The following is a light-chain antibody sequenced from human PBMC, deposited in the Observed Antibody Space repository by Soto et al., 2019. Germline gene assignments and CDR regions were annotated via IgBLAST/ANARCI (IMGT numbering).Light chain of an antibody. J-gene: IGKJ1*01. CDR2: GAS. V-gene: IGKV3-20*01. CDR1: QSVSSSY. CDR3: QQYGSSPPWT. Sequence: EIVLTQSPGTLSLSPGERATLSCRASQSVSSSYLAWYQQKPGQAPRLLIYGASSRATGIPDRFSGTGSVTDFTLTISRLEPEDCAVYYCQQYGSSPPWTFGQGTKVEIK.